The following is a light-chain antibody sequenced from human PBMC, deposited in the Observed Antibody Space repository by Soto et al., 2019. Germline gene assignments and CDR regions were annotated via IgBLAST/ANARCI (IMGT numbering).Light chain of an antibody. CDR2: DAS. CDR1: QGVSSY. Sequence: EIVLTQSPATLSLSPGERATLSCRASQGVSSYLAWYQQKPGQAPRLLIYDASNRATGIPARFSGSGSGTDFTLTISSLQSEDFAVYYCQQYNIWRSISFGQGTRLEIK. CDR3: QQYNIWRSIS. J-gene: IGKJ5*01. V-gene: IGKV3-11*01.